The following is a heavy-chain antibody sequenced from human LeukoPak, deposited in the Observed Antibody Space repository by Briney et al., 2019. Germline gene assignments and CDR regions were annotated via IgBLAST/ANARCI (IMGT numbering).Heavy chain of an antibody. CDR1: GLTFINYA. J-gene: IGHJ6*02. Sequence: GGSLRLSCAASGLTFINYAMAWVRQAPGKGLEWVSAISGGGGSTYYADSVKGRFTISRDNSKNTLYLQMNSLGAEDTAVYYCARRWLGSYYYYGMDVWGQGTTVTVSS. CDR3: ARRWLGSYYYYGMDV. CDR2: ISGGGGST. D-gene: IGHD6-19*01. V-gene: IGHV3-23*01.